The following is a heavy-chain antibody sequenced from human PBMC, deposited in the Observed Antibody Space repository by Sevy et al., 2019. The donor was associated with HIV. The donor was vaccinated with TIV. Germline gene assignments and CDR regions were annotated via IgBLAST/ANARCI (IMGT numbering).Heavy chain of an antibody. CDR3: AMRNTLMVRGVIASYNWFDP. Sequence: ASVKVSCKVSGYTLTELSMHWVRQAPGKGLEWMGGFDPEDGETIYAQKFQGRVTMTEDTSTAAAYMRLGSLRSEDTAVYYCAMRNTLMVRGVIASYNWFDPWGQGTLVTVSS. CDR2: FDPEDGET. V-gene: IGHV1-24*01. CDR1: GYTLTELS. J-gene: IGHJ5*02. D-gene: IGHD3-10*01.